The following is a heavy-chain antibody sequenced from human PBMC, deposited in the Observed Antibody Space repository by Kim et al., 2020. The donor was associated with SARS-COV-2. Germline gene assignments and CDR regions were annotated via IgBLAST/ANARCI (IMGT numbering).Heavy chain of an antibody. CDR3: ARRVERRPDDY. Sequence: ASVKVSCKASGYTFTDYALNWVRQAPGQGLEWMGWINTNTGSPIYAQGFTGRFVLSLDTSVSTAYLQINSLKAEDTAVYYCARRVERRPDDYWGQGTLVSVSS. CDR2: INTNTGSP. D-gene: IGHD1-1*01. J-gene: IGHJ4*02. V-gene: IGHV7-4-1*02. CDR1: GYTFTDYA.